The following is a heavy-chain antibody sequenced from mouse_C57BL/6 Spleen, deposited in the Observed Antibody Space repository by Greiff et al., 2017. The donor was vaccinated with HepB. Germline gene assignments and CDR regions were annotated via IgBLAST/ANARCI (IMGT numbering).Heavy chain of an antibody. CDR1: GYTFTDYY. D-gene: IGHD2-2*01. V-gene: IGHV1-26*01. Sequence: EVQLQQSGPELVKPGASVKISCKASGYTFTDYYMNWVKQSHGKSLEWIGDINPNNGGTSYNQKFKGKATLTVDKSSSTAYMELRSLTSEDSAVYYCARGRHIYYGNDGWYFDVWGTGTTVTVSS. CDR2: INPNNGGT. J-gene: IGHJ1*03. CDR3: ARGRHIYYGNDGWYFDV.